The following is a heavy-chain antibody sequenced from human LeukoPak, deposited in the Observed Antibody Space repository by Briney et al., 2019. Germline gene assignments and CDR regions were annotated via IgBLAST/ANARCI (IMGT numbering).Heavy chain of an antibody. J-gene: IGHJ5*02. CDR2: ISGSGGST. CDR3: ARGGRPIFGVVIDDWFDP. D-gene: IGHD3-3*01. CDR1: GFTFSSYA. V-gene: IGHV3-23*01. Sequence: PGGSLRLSCAASGFTFSSYAMSWVRQAPGKGLEWVSAISGSGGSTYYADSVKGRFTISRDNAKNSLYLQMNSLRAEDTAVYYCARGGRPIFGVVIDDWFDPWGQGTLVTVSS.